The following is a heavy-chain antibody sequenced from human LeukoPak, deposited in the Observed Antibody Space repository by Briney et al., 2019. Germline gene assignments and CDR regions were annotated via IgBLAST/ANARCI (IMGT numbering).Heavy chain of an antibody. J-gene: IGHJ4*02. CDR2: ISAYNDNT. V-gene: IGHV1-18*01. CDR3: AGGGYYDSSGYYYEYYFDY. D-gene: IGHD3-22*01. CDR1: GYAFTSYG. Sequence: ASVKVSCKASGYAFTSYGISWVRQAPGQGLEWMGWISAYNDNTNYAQKFQGRVTMTTDTSTSTAYMELRSLRSDDTAVYYCAGGGYYDSSGYYYEYYFDYWGQGTLVTVSS.